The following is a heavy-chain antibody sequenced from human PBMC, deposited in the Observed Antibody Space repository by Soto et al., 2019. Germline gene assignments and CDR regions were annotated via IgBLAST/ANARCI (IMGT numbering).Heavy chain of an antibody. CDR2: IYYSGST. Sequence: SETLSLTCTVSGGSISSYYWSWIRQPPGKGLEWIGYIYYSGSTNYNPSLKSRVTISVDTSKNQFSLKLSSVTAADTAVYYCARVTVTTVFDYWGQGTLVTVSS. D-gene: IGHD4-17*01. V-gene: IGHV4-59*01. J-gene: IGHJ4*02. CDR3: ARVTVTTVFDY. CDR1: GGSISSYY.